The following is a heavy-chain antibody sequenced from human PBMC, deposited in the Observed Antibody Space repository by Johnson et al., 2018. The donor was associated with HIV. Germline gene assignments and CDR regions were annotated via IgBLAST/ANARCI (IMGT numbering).Heavy chain of an antibody. CDR1: AFTFSNYA. CDR2: IYSGGST. J-gene: IGHJ3*02. V-gene: IGHV3-NL1*01. Sequence: QVHLVESGGGVVQPGRSLRLSCAASAFTFSNYAMQWVRQAPGKGLEWVLVIYSGGSTYYADSVKGRFTISRDNSKNTLYLQMNSLRAEDTAVYYCARWGVVTPHAFDIWGQGTMVTVSS. CDR3: ARWGVVTPHAFDI. D-gene: IGHD4-23*01.